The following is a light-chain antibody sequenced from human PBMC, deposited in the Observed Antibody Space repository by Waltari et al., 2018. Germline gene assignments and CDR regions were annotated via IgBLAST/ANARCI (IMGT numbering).Light chain of an antibody. CDR1: SGSIASHY. CDR2: END. V-gene: IGLV6-57*01. J-gene: IGLJ3*02. Sequence: NFMLTQPHSVSESPGKTVTISCTRSSGSIASHYVQWYQQRPGSSPTPVIFENDQRPSGVPGRFSGSIDSASNAASLTISGLKTEDEADYYCQSYDSSDLWVFGGGTRLTVL. CDR3: QSYDSSDLWV.